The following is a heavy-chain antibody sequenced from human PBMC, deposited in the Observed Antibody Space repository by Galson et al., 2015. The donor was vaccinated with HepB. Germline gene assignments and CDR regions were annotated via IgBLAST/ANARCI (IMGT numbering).Heavy chain of an antibody. D-gene: IGHD3-3*01. V-gene: IGHV3-30*18. J-gene: IGHJ6*02. CDR2: ISYDGSNK. CDR3: ANLEGTIFGRGQIYYYYYGMDV. Sequence: SLRLSCAASGFTFSSYGMHWVRQAPGKGLEWVAVISYDGSNKYYADSVKGRFTISRDNSKNTLYLQMNSLRAEDTAVYYCANLEGTIFGRGQIYYYYYGMDVWGQGTTVTVSS. CDR1: GFTFSSYG.